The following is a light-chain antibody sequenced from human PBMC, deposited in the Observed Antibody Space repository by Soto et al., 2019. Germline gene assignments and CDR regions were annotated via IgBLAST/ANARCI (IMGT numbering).Light chain of an antibody. CDR2: DVT. Sequence: QSVLTRPASVSGSPGQSITISCTGTSSDVGYYNHVSWYQQHPGKAPKLMIYDVTNRPSGVSNRFFGSKSGNTASLTISGLQAEDEADYYCSSYASSSTYVFGTGTKVTVL. CDR1: SSDVGYYNH. J-gene: IGLJ1*01. V-gene: IGLV2-14*03. CDR3: SSYASSSTYV.